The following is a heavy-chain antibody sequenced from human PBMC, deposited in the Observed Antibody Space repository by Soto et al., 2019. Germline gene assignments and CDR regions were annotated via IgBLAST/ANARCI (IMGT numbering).Heavy chain of an antibody. D-gene: IGHD3-16*01. CDR1: GFTFDDDA. CDR2: ISWNSGSI. Sequence: EVQLVESGGGLVQPGRSLRLSCAASGFTFDDDAMHWVRQVPGNGLEWVSGISWNSGSIDYADSVKGRFTISRDNAKNTLYLQMNSLRAEDTALYYCGKDIGVGRSSSYYGMDVWGQGTTVTVSS. J-gene: IGHJ6*02. V-gene: IGHV3-9*01. CDR3: GKDIGVGRSSSYYGMDV.